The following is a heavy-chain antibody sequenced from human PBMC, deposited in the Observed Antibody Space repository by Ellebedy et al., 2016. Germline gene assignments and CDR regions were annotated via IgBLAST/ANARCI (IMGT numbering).Heavy chain of an antibody. CDR2: MSGSGGST. CDR3: ARRSLGGSGSYYVTNWFDP. D-gene: IGHD3-10*01. V-gene: IGHV3-23*01. Sequence: GESLKISCAASGFTFGNYAMNWVRQAPGKGLEWVSGMSGSGGSTHYADSVKGRFTISRDNSKNMLYLQMNSLRAEDTAVYYCARRSLGGSGSYYVTNWFDPWGQGTLVTVSS. J-gene: IGHJ5*02. CDR1: GFTFGNYA.